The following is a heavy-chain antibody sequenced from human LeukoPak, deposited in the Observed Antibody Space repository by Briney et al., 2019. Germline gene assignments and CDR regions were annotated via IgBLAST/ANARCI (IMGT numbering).Heavy chain of an antibody. J-gene: IGHJ3*01. CDR1: GYTFTNYW. Sequence: GESLKISCKGSGYTFTNYWMGWVRQMPGKGLEWMGIIYPGDSDTRCSPSFQGQVTISADKSISAAYLQWSSLKASDTAMYYCARTIFDAFDLWGQGTLVTVSS. D-gene: IGHD3-3*01. CDR3: ARTIFDAFDL. CDR2: IYPGDSDT. V-gene: IGHV5-51*01.